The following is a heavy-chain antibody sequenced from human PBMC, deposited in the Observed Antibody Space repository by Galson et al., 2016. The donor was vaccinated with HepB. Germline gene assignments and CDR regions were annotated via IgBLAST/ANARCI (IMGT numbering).Heavy chain of an antibody. D-gene: IGHD3-10*01. V-gene: IGHV4-61*01. J-gene: IGHJ2*01. CDR2: IYYSGST. CDR3: ARDSAGSFDL. CDR1: GGSISSSSYF. Sequence: ETLHLTCIVSGGSISSSSYFWAWIRQPPGKGLEWIGYIYYSGSTNYNPSRKSRVTLSVDTSKNQFSLKLTSVTAADTAVYYCARDSAGSFDLWGRGTLVTVSS.